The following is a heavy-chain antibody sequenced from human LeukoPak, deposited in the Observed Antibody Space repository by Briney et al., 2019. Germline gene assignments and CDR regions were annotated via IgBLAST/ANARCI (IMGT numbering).Heavy chain of an antibody. D-gene: IGHD1-26*01. CDR3: AREGGFHSPAGI. V-gene: IGHV4-39*07. CDR1: GGSLRSTYY. CDR2: MYYTGTT. J-gene: IGHJ3*02. Sequence: PSETLSLTCTVSGGSLRSTYYWGWIRQPPGKGLEWMGSMYYTGTTYYNPSLKTRVTMSFDTSKNQFSLKLSSVTAADTAVYYCAREGGFHSPAGIWGQGTMVTVSS.